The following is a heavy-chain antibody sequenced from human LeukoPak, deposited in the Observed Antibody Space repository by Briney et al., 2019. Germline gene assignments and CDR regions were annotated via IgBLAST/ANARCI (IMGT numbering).Heavy chain of an antibody. CDR1: GYTFTSYG. V-gene: IGHV1-18*01. D-gene: IGHD6-19*01. CDR3: ARADGYSSGWYEDFDY. J-gene: IGHJ4*02. Sequence: ASVKVSCKASGYTFTSYGISWVRQAPGQGLEWMGWISAYNGNTNYAQKFQGRVTMTTDTSTSTAYMELRSLRSDDTAVYYCARADGYSSGWYEDFDYWGQGTLVTVSS. CDR2: ISAYNGNT.